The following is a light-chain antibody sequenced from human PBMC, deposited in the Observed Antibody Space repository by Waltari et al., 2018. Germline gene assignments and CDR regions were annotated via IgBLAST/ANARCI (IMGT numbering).Light chain of an antibody. J-gene: IGKJ4*01. Sequence: AIQLTQSPSSLSTSVGDRVTITCRASQDISSSVAWYQQRPGAPPKLLIFDASTLQTGVPSRFRGSGSRTEFTHTISSLQPEDFAVYYCLQFDTYLLTFGGGTKVEI. V-gene: IGKV1-13*02. CDR3: LQFDTYLLT. CDR2: DAS. CDR1: QDISSS.